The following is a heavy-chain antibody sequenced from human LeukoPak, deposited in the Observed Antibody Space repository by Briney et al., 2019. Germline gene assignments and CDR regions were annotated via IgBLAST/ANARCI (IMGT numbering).Heavy chain of an antibody. CDR1: GGSIISGDYY. CDR3: ARAGVVPAAINRAFDI. V-gene: IGHV4-30-4*08. J-gene: IGHJ3*02. CDR2: IYHNGDT. D-gene: IGHD2-2*02. Sequence: SQTLSLTCIVSGGSIISGDYYWSWIRQPPGKGLEWIGYIYHNGDTYYNLSLKSRVSISVDTSKNQFSLKLSSVTAADTAVYYCARAGVVPAAINRAFDIWGQGSVVTVSS.